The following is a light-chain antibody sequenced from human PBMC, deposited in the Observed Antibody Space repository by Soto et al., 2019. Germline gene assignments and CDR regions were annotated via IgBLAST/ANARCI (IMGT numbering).Light chain of an antibody. J-gene: IGKJ5*01. CDR2: GAS. V-gene: IGKV3D-20*02. Sequence: EIVLTQSPGTLSLSPGERATLSCRASQSVSSSYLAWYQQKPGQAPRLLIYGASTRATGISARFSGSGSGTDFTLTISSLEPEDFAVYYCQQRSNWITVGQGTRLEIK. CDR3: QQRSNWIT. CDR1: QSVSSSY.